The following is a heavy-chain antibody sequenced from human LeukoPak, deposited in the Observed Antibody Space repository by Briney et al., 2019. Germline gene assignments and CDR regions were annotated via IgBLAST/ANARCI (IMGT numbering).Heavy chain of an antibody. Sequence: GGSLRLSCAASGFTFSSYWMSWVRQAPGKGLEWVSTIWYDGSEKYYVDSVKGRFTISRDDSKNTLYLQMSSLRVEDTAVYYCARLGSAWSLDFWGQGTLVTVSS. D-gene: IGHD6-19*01. CDR3: ARLGSAWSLDF. CDR1: GFTFSSYW. J-gene: IGHJ4*02. CDR2: IWYDGSEK. V-gene: IGHV3-33*08.